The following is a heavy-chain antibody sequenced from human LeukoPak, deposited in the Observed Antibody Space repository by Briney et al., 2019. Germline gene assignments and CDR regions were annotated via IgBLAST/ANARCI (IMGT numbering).Heavy chain of an antibody. Sequence: ASVKVSCKASGYTFTTYDINWVRQATGQGLEWMGWMNPNSGNTGYAQKFQGRVTMTRNTSISTAYTELSSLRSEDTAVYYGARGRGSGHKENWFDPWGQGTLVTVSS. CDR1: GYTFTTYD. J-gene: IGHJ5*02. V-gene: IGHV1-8*01. CDR3: ARGRGSGHKENWFDP. CDR2: MNPNSGNT. D-gene: IGHD6-19*01.